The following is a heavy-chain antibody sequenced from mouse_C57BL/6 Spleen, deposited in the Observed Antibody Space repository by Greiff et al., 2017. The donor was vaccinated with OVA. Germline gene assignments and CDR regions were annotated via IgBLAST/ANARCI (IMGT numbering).Heavy chain of an antibody. Sequence: QVQLQQSGAELARPGASVKLSCKASGYTFTSYGISWVKQRTGQGLEWIGEIYPRSGNTYYNEKFKGKATLTADKSSSTAYMELRSLTSEDSAVYFCARDDYADDPSYAMDYWGQGTSVTVSS. J-gene: IGHJ4*01. CDR1: GYTFTSYG. CDR2: IYPRSGNT. CDR3: ARDDYADDPSYAMDY. V-gene: IGHV1-81*01. D-gene: IGHD2-4*01.